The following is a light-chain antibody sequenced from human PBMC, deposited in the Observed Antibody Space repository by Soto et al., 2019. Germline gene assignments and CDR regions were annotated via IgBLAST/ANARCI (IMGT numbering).Light chain of an antibody. CDR3: FLTDSGARV. Sequence: QAVVTQEPSLTVSPGGTVILTCGSSTGAVTSGHYPYWFQQKPGQAPRTLIYDTSNKHSWTPARFSGSLLGGKAALTLSGAQPEDEADYYCFLTDSGARVFGGGTKLTVL. V-gene: IGLV7-46*01. J-gene: IGLJ2*01. CDR1: TGAVTSGHY. CDR2: DTS.